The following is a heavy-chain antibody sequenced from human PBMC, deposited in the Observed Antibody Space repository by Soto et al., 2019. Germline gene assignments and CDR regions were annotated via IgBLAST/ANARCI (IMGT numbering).Heavy chain of an antibody. Sequence: EASVKVSCKASGYTFTSYGISWVRQAPGQGLEWMGWISAYNGNTNYAQKFQGRVTITADESTSTAYMELSSLRSEDTAVYYCASKVPDYGGNWYFDYWGQGTLVTVAS. CDR1: GYTFTSYG. V-gene: IGHV1-18*01. CDR2: ISAYNGNT. CDR3: ASKVPDYGGNWYFDY. J-gene: IGHJ4*02. D-gene: IGHD4-17*01.